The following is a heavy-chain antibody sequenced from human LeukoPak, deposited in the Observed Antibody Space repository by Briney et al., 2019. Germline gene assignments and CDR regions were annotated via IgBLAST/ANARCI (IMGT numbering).Heavy chain of an antibody. J-gene: IGHJ4*02. CDR1: GGSISSGSYD. D-gene: IGHD3-3*01. V-gene: IGHV4-61*02. CDR3: ASIVLFGVVFFDY. Sequence: SETLSLTCTVSGGSISSGSYDWSWIRQPAGKGLEWIGRIYTSGSTNYNPSLKSRVTISVDTPKNQFSLKLSSVTAADTAVYYCASIVLFGVVFFDYWGQGTLVTVSS. CDR2: IYTSGST.